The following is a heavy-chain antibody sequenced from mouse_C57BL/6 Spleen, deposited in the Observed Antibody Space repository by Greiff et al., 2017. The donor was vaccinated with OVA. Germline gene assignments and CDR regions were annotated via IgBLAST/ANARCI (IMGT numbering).Heavy chain of an antibody. CDR1: GFTFSSYA. D-gene: IGHD2-14*01. CDR3: ARDGVHWYFDV. J-gene: IGHJ1*03. V-gene: IGHV5-4*01. CDR2: ISDGGSYT. Sequence: EVKLVESGGGLVKPGGSLKLSCAASGFTFSSYAMSWVRQTPEKRLEWVATISDGGSYTYYPDNVQGRFTISRDNAKNNLYLQMSHLKSEDTAMYYCARDGVHWYFDVWGTGTTVTVSS.